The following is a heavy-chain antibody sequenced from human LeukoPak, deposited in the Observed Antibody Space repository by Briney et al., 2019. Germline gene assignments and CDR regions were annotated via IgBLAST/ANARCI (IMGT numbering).Heavy chain of an antibody. Sequence: GGSLRLSCAASGFTFSSYSMNWVRQAPGKGLEWVSSISSSSSYIYYADSVKGRFTISRDNAKSSLYLQMNSLRAEDTAVYYCARYYDFWSAYPDGNYYYMDVWGKGTTVTVSS. CDR3: ARYYDFWSAYPDGNYYYMDV. J-gene: IGHJ6*03. V-gene: IGHV3-21*01. D-gene: IGHD3-3*01. CDR1: GFTFSSYS. CDR2: ISSSSSYI.